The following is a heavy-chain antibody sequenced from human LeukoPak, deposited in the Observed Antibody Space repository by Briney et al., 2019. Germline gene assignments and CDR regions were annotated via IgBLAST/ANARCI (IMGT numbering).Heavy chain of an antibody. CDR1: GLTVRSNY. V-gene: IGHV3-23*01. CDR2: ISGSGGST. CDR3: AKGLVAASSFRGMDV. Sequence: PGGSLRLSCAASGLTVRSNYMNWVRQAPGKGLEWVSAISGSGGSTYYADSVKGRFTISRDNSKNTLYLQMNSLRADDTAVYSCAKGLVAASSFRGMDVWGQGTTVTVSS. D-gene: IGHD5-12*01. J-gene: IGHJ6*02.